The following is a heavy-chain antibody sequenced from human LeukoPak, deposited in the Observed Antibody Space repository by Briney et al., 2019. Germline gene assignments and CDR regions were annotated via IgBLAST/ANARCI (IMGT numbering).Heavy chain of an antibody. CDR1: GGSISSSSYS. V-gene: IGHV4-39*01. J-gene: IGHJ4*02. CDR2: IYYSGST. CDR3: ATSDRDYYDSSGYYY. D-gene: IGHD3-22*01. Sequence: SETLSLTCTVSGGSISSSSYSWGWIRQPPGKGLEWIGSIYYSGSTYYNPSLKSRVTISVDTSKNQFSLKLSSVTAADTAVYYCATSDRDYYDSSGYYYWGQGTLVTVSS.